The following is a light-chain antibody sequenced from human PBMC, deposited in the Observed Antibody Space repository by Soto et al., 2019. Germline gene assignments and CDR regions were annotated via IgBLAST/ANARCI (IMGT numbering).Light chain of an antibody. V-gene: IGLV1-47*01. CDR2: RNS. Sequence: QSVLTQSPSASGTPGQRVTISCSGSASTIGRNYVYWYQQLPGTAPKLLIYRNSQRPSGVPDRFSGSKSGTSASLAISGLQSEDEADYYCAAWDDSLNGAYVFGTGTMVTVL. J-gene: IGLJ1*01. CDR3: AAWDDSLNGAYV. CDR1: ASTIGRNY.